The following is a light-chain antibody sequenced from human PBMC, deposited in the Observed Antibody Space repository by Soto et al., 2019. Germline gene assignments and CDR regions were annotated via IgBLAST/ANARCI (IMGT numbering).Light chain of an antibody. CDR3: QQYGSSPIT. J-gene: IGKJ5*01. CDR2: DAS. V-gene: IGKV3D-20*01. Sequence: IGLSQSPATLSLSPGDRASLSCGASQSVSSSYLAWYQQKPGLAPRLLIYDASSRATGIPDRFSGSGSGTDFTLTISRLEPEDFAVYYCQQYGSSPITFGQGTRLEI. CDR1: QSVSSSY.